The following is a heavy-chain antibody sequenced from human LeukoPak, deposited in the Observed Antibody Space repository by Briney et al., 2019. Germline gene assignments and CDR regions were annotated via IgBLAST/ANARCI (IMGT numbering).Heavy chain of an antibody. D-gene: IGHD3-3*01. J-gene: IGHJ3*02. CDR1: GGSFSGYY. V-gene: IGHV4-59*01. CDR2: IYYSGST. CDR3: AGAPYDFWSHDAFDI. Sequence: SETLSLTCAVYGGSFSGYYWSWIRQPPGKGLEWIGYIYYSGSTNYNPSLKSRVTISVDTSKNQFSLKLSSVTAADTAVYYCAGAPYDFWSHDAFDIWGQGTMVTVSS.